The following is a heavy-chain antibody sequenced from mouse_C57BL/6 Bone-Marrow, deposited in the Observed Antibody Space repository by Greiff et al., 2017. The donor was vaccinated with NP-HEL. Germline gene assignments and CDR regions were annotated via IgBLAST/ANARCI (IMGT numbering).Heavy chain of an antibody. CDR3: SVLGAMDY. V-gene: IGHV1-59*01. D-gene: IGHD4-1*01. CDR2: VGPSDSYT. CDR1: GYTFTSYW. Sequence: VKLQQPGAELVRPGTSVKLSCKASGYTFTSYWMHWVKQRPGQGLEWIGVVGPSDSYTNYTQKIKGKATLTVYPSSSTAYMQLSSLTSEDSAVYYCSVLGAMDYWGQGTSVTVSS. J-gene: IGHJ4*01.